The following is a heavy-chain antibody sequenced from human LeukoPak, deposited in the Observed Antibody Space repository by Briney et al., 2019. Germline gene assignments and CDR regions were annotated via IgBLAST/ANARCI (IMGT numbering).Heavy chain of an antibody. J-gene: IGHJ4*02. D-gene: IGHD3-10*01. Sequence: GASVKVSCKASGYTFSGTGWYLYWLRQAPVQGLECMGWIHPNNGDTAYAQKFEGRVAMTRDTSISTAYMELRRLRPDDTAVYFCARDGPAQMVDLDYWGQGTLVTVSS. CDR1: GYTFSGTGWY. CDR3: ARDGPAQMVDLDY. CDR2: IHPNNGDT. V-gene: IGHV1-2*02.